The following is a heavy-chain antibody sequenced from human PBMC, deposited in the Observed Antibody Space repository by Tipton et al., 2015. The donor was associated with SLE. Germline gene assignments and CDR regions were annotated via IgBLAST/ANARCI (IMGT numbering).Heavy chain of an antibody. CDR2: IYYSGRT. CDR1: GVSISSGGFY. D-gene: IGHD1-26*01. J-gene: IGHJ6*02. Sequence: TLSLTCTVSGVSISSGGFYWSWIRQHPGKGLEWIGYIYYSGRTYYNPSLKSPVTISVDTSKNQFSLNLRSVTAADMAVYYCARLREGYYYYYDMDVWGQGTTVTVSS. CDR3: ARLREGYYYYYDMDV. V-gene: IGHV4-31*01.